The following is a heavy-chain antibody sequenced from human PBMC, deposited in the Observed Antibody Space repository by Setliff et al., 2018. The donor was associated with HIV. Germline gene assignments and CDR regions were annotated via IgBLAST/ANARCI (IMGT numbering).Heavy chain of an antibody. J-gene: IGHJ4*02. D-gene: IGHD2-15*01. V-gene: IGHV1-69*05. CDR3: ARDGVVVVAASNYYFDY. Sequence: ASVKVSCKASGGTFSSYAISWVRQAPGQGLEWMGGIIPIFGTANYAQKFQGRVTMTRDTSTSTVYMELSSLRSEDTAVYYCARDGVVVVAASNYYFDYWGQGTLVTVSS. CDR1: GGTFSSYA. CDR2: IIPIFGTA.